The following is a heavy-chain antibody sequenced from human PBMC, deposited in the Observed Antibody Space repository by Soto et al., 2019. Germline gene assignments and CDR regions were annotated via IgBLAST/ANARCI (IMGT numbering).Heavy chain of an antibody. Sequence: QVQLVQSGAEVKKPGASVKVSCKASGYTFTSYGISWVRQAPGQGLEWMGWISAYNGNTNYAQKLQGRVTMTTDTATSTAYMELRSLRSDDTAVYYCARGDLLLWFGELLTDYYYYGMDVWGQGTTVTVSS. D-gene: IGHD3-10*01. V-gene: IGHV1-18*01. J-gene: IGHJ6*02. CDR2: ISAYNGNT. CDR3: ARGDLLLWFGELLTDYYYYGMDV. CDR1: GYTFTSYG.